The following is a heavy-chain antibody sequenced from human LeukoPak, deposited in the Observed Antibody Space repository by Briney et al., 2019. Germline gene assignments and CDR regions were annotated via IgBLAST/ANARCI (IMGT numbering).Heavy chain of an antibody. Sequence: ASVKVSCKASGYTFTGHYIHWVRQAPGQGLEWMGWINPKNAGTNYAQKFQGRVTMTRDTSTGTAYMELSSLRSEDTAVYYCARVNYYYYYMDVWGKGTTVIVSS. CDR3: ARVNYYYYYMDV. J-gene: IGHJ6*03. CDR1: GYTFTGHY. V-gene: IGHV1-2*02. CDR2: INPKNAGT.